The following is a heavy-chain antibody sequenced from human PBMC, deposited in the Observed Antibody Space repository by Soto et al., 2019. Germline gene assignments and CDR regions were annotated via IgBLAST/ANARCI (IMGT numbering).Heavy chain of an antibody. D-gene: IGHD2-2*01. CDR3: ARWSTSCSRCFDY. CDR1: GGSISSYY. Sequence: SETLSLTCTVSGGSISSYYWSWIRQPPGKGLEWIGYIYYSGSTNYNPSLKSRVTISVDTSKNQFSLKLSSVTAADTAVYYCARWSTSCSRCFDYWGQGTLVTVSS. J-gene: IGHJ4*02. V-gene: IGHV4-59*08. CDR2: IYYSGST.